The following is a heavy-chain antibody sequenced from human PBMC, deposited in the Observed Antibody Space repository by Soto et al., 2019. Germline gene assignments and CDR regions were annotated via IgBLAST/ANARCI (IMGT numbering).Heavy chain of an antibody. CDR1: GYTFTSYG. V-gene: IGHV1-18*01. J-gene: IGHJ4*02. Sequence: QVHLVQSGAEVKKPGASVKVSCKASGYTFTSYGITWVRRAPGQGLEGMGWISAHNGNTDYAQKLQGRVIVTRDTATSTAYMELRSLRSDDTAVYYCARGRYGDYWGQGALVTVSS. D-gene: IGHD1-1*01. CDR2: ISAHNGNT. CDR3: ARGRYGDY.